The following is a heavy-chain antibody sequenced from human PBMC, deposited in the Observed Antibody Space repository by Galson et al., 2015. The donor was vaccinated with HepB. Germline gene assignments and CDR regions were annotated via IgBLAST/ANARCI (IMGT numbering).Heavy chain of an antibody. CDR3: ARDRDYRFDY. D-gene: IGHD4/OR15-4a*01. J-gene: IGHJ4*02. V-gene: IGHV1-18*04. CDR1: GYTFTVNG. Sequence: SVKVSCKASGYTFTVNGISWVRQAPGQGLEWMRWISANSGDTKYAQNLQGRVTLTRNTSTSTAYLELRSLRSGDTATYYCARDRDYRFDYWGQGTLVTVST. CDR2: ISANSGDT.